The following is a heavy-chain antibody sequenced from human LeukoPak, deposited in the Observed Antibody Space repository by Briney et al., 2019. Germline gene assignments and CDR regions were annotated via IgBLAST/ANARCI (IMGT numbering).Heavy chain of an antibody. V-gene: IGHV4-39*01. J-gene: IGHJ4*02. CDR2: IYYSGST. CDR1: GGSISSSSYY. CDR3: ASVFDVAYSHYFDY. D-gene: IGHD4-11*01. Sequence: PSETLSLTCTVSGGSISSSSYYWGWIRQPPGKGLEWIGSIYYSGSTYYNPSLKSRVTISVDSSKNQFSLKLSSVTAADTAVYYCASVFDVAYSHYFDYWGQGTLVTVSS.